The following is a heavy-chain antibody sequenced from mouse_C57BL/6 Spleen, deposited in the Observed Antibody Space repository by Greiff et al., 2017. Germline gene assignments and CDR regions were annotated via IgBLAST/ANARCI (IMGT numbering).Heavy chain of an antibody. CDR3: ARGELTGTDMDY. D-gene: IGHD4-1*01. J-gene: IGHJ2*01. CDR1: GYTFTSYG. V-gene: IGHV1-81*01. CDR2: IYPRSGNT. Sequence: QVQLQQSGAELARPGASVKLSCKASGYTFTSYGISWVKQRPGQGLEWIGEIYPRSGNTYYNEKFKGKATLTADKSSSTAYMELRSLTSEDAAVYFCARGELTGTDMDYWGQGTTLTVSS.